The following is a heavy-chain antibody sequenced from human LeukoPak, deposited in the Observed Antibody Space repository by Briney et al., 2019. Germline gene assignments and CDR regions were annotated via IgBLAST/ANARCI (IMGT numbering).Heavy chain of an antibody. D-gene: IGHD4-17*01. Sequence: ASVKVSCKASGGTFSSYAISWVRQAPGQGLEWMGGIIPIFGTANYAQKFQGRVTITADESTSTAYMELSSLRSEDTAAYYCARDKELLGGDYVSFSYYWGQGTLVTVSS. CDR2: IIPIFGTA. V-gene: IGHV1-69*13. CDR3: ARDKELLGGDYVSFSYY. CDR1: GGTFSSYA. J-gene: IGHJ4*02.